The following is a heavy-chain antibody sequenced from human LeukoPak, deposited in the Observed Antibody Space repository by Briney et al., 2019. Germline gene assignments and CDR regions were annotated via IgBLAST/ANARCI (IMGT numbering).Heavy chain of an antibody. J-gene: IGHJ4*02. CDR3: ARADVVPAAILVY. D-gene: IGHD2-2*02. V-gene: IGHV4-59*01. CDR1: GGSISSYY. Sequence: PSETLSLTCTVSGGSISSYYWSWIRQPPGKGLEWIGYIYYSGSTNYNPSLKSRVTISVDTSKNQFSLKLSSVTAADTAVYYCARADVVPAAILVYWGQGTLVTVSS. CDR2: IYYSGST.